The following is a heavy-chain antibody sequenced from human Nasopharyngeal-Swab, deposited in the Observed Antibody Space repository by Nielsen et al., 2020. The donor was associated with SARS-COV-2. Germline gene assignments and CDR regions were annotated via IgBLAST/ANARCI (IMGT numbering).Heavy chain of an antibody. CDR3: AKGKRPYCSGGSCYTAFDY. CDR2: ISGSGGST. D-gene: IGHD2-15*01. V-gene: IGHV3-23*01. J-gene: IGHJ4*02. Sequence: GESLKISCAASGSTFSSYAMSWVRQAPGKGLEWVSAISGSGGSTYYADSVKGRFTISRDNSKTTLYLQMNSLRAEDTAVYYCAKGKRPYCSGGSCYTAFDYWGQGTLVTVSS. CDR1: GSTFSSYA.